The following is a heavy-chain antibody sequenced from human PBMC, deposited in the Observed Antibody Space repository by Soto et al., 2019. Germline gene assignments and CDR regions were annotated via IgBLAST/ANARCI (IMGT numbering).Heavy chain of an antibody. CDR3: FNRGGCVNYYFFY. D-gene: IGHD3-16*01. V-gene: IGHV3-64D*06. Sequence: GGSLRLSCSASGFTFSSYAMSWVRQAPGKGLEYVSGISGSGGRTFYADSVKGRFTISRDNSKNTLYLQMSSLSADDTAVYYCFNRGGCVNYYFFYWGQGALVTVSS. CDR1: GFTFSSYA. CDR2: ISGSGGRT. J-gene: IGHJ4*02.